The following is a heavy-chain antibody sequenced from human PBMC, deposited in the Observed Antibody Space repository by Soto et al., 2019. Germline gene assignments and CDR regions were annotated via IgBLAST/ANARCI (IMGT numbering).Heavy chain of an antibody. V-gene: IGHV3-23*01. CDR2: ISGSGGSI. D-gene: IGHD7-27*01. CDR3: VKGNWEGDV. Sequence: EVQLLESGGGLVQPGGSLRLSCAASGFTFSTYAMNWVRQAPGNGLEWVSAISGSGGSIHYSDSVKGRFTISRDNSKNTLYLQMNGLRDGATAVDDCVKGNWEGDVWGQGTTVTVSS. CDR1: GFTFSTYA. J-gene: IGHJ6*02.